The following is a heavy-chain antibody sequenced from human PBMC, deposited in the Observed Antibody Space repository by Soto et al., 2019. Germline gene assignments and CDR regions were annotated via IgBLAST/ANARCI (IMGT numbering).Heavy chain of an antibody. CDR2: IIPIFGTE. CDR1: GGTFSSYA. Sequence: QVQLVQSGAEVKKPGSSVKVSCKASGGTFSSYAISWVRQAPGQGLEWMGGIIPIFGTENYAQKFQGRVTISADEATSTAYIELSSLRSEDTAVYYCARGEGATTHVDYWGQGNLVTVSS. D-gene: IGHD1-26*01. CDR3: ARGEGATTHVDY. V-gene: IGHV1-69*12. J-gene: IGHJ4*02.